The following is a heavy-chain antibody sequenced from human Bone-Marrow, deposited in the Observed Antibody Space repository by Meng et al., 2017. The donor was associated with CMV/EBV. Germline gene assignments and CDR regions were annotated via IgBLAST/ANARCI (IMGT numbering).Heavy chain of an antibody. Sequence: GSLRLSCTVSGGSISSYYWSWIRQPPGKGLEWIGYIYYSGSTNCNPSLKSRVTISVDTSKNQFSLKLSSVTAADTAVYYCAGSYYDFWSGYSAADYYYYYGMDVWGQGTTVTVSS. J-gene: IGHJ6*02. CDR1: GGSISSYY. V-gene: IGHV4-59*01. CDR3: AGSYYDFWSGYSAADYYYYYGMDV. D-gene: IGHD3-3*01. CDR2: IYYSGST.